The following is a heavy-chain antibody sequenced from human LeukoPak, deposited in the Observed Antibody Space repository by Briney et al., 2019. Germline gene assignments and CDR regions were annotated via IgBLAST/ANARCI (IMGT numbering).Heavy chain of an antibody. CDR1: GYTFTSSG. J-gene: IGHJ3*02. CDR3: ARFTLTDDAFDI. CDR2: ISAYNGNT. V-gene: IGHV1-18*01. Sequence: ASVKVSCKASGYTFTSSGISWARQAPGQGLEWMGWISAYNGNTNCAQKLQGRVTMTTDTSTSTAYMELRSLRSDDTAVYYCARFTLTDDAFDIWGQGTMVTVSS.